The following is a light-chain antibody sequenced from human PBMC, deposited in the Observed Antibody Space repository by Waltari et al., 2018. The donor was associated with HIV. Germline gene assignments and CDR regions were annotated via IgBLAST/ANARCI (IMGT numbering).Light chain of an antibody. CDR3: QSYDSGLSGSV. CDR2: ANN. CDR1: SSNIGAGYD. J-gene: IGLJ2*01. Sequence: QSVLTQPPSVSGAPGQRVTISCTGSSSNIGAGYDVHWYQQLPGTAPKLLIYANNDRAGGVPDGLSGAKVGPSASLAITGLQAEDEANYYCQSYDSGLSGSVVGGGTKLTVL. V-gene: IGLV1-40*01.